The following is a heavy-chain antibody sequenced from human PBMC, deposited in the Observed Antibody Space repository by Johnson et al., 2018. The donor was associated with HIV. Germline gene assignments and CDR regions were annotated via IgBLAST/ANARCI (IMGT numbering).Heavy chain of an antibody. D-gene: IGHD5-24*01. J-gene: IGHJ3*02. V-gene: IGHV3-66*01. CDR2: IYSGGST. CDR1: GFSFSDHY. CDR3: ARACRDGYTCDVYDI. Sequence: VQLVESGGGLVQPGGSLRLSCAASGFSFSDHYMDWVRQAPGQGLEWVSFIYSGGSTYYADSVTGRFTISRDNSKNTLYLQMDSLRTEETAVYYCARACRDGYTCDVYDIWGRGTMVTVSS.